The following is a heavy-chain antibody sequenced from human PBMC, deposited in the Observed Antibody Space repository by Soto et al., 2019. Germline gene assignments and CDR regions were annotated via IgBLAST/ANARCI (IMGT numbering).Heavy chain of an antibody. D-gene: IGHD6-6*01. V-gene: IGHV1-3*01. CDR3: ASGSSWDYCYYYGMDV. CDR1: GYTFTSYA. CDR2: INAGNGNT. Sequence: QVQLVQSGAEVKKPGASVKVSCKASGYTFTSYAMHWVRQAPGQRLEWMGWINAGNGNTKYSQKFQGRVTITRDTSASTAYMELSSQRSEDTAVYFCASGSSWDYCYYYGMDVWGQGTTVTVSS. J-gene: IGHJ6*02.